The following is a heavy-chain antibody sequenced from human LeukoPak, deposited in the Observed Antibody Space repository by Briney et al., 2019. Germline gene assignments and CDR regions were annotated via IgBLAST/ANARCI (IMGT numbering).Heavy chain of an antibody. V-gene: IGHV4-34*01. Sequence: SETLSLTCAVYGGSFSGYYWSWIRQPTGKGLEWIGEINHCGSTNYNPSLKSRVTISVDTSKNQFSLKLSSVTAADTAVYYCARQSPHYDFWSGSQGYFDYWGQGTLVTVSS. CDR1: GGSFSGYY. D-gene: IGHD3-3*01. J-gene: IGHJ4*02. CDR3: ARQSPHYDFWSGSQGYFDY. CDR2: INHCGST.